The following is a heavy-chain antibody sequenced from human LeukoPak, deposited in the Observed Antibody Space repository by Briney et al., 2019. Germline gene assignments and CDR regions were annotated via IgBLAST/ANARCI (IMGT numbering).Heavy chain of an antibody. CDR3: AKDRKNYFYYMDV. V-gene: IGHV3-53*01. J-gene: IGHJ6*03. Sequence: GGSLRLSCTASGFNVSSKYMNWVRQAPGKGLEWVAVIYSGGSTHYADSVKGRITVSRDNSKNTLYLQMSSLRADDTAVYYCAKDRKNYFYYMDVWGKGTTVTISS. CDR1: GFNVSSKY. CDR2: IYSGGST.